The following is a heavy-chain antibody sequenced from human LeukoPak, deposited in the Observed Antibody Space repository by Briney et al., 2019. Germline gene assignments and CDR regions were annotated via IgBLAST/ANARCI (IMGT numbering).Heavy chain of an antibody. CDR2: IYYSGST. Sequence: KSSETLSLTCTVSGGSISSYYWSWIRQPPGKRLEWIGYIYYSGSTNYNPSLKSRVTISVDTSKNQFSLKLSSVTAADTAVYYCARQGWELLRPYFDYWGQGTLVTVSS. J-gene: IGHJ4*02. CDR1: GGSISSYY. D-gene: IGHD1-26*01. V-gene: IGHV4-59*08. CDR3: ARQGWELLRPYFDY.